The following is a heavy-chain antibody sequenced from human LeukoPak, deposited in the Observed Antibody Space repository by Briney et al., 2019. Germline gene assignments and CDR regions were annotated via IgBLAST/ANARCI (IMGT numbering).Heavy chain of an antibody. J-gene: IGHJ4*02. D-gene: IGHD2-2*01. CDR1: GYTLTELS. CDR3: ATDPIYCSSTSCYRLFGY. Sequence: ASVKVSCKASGYTLTELSMHWVRQAPGKGLEWMGGFDPEDGETIYAQKFQGRVTMTEDTSTDTAYMELSSLRSEDTAVYYCATDPIYCSSTSCYRLFGYWGQGTLVTVSS. V-gene: IGHV1-24*01. CDR2: FDPEDGET.